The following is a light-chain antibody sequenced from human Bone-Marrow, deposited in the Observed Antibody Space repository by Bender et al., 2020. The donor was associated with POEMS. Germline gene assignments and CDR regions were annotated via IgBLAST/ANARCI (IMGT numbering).Light chain of an antibody. J-gene: IGLJ1*01. CDR1: SRDVGGYTY. V-gene: IGLV2-11*01. CDR3: YTYSGNSLYV. Sequence: QSALTQPRSVSGSPGQSVTISCTGTSRDVGGYTYLSWYQHHPGKDPKLLIYDLTKRPSGVPARPSGSKSGSTASLPISGLQADDEADYYCYTYSGNSLYVFGTGNNVTVL. CDR2: DLT.